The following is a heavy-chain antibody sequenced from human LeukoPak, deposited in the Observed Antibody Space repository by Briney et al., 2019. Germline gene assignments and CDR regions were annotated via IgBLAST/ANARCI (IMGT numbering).Heavy chain of an antibody. J-gene: IGHJ4*02. D-gene: IGHD3-10*01. Sequence: PLASVKVSCKASGYTFTSYYMHWVRQAPGQGLEWMGIIHPSGGSTSYAQKFQGRVTMTRDTSTSTVYMELSSLRSEDTAVYYCARDTYYGGPPLYYFDYWGQGTLVTVSS. CDR1: GYTFTSYY. CDR3: ARDTYYGGPPLYYFDY. V-gene: IGHV1-46*01. CDR2: IHPSGGST.